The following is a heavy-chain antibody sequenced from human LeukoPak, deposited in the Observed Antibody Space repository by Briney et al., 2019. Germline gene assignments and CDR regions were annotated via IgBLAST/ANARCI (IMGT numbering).Heavy chain of an antibody. J-gene: IGHJ4*02. D-gene: IGHD6-19*01. CDR2: ISGSGGST. Sequence: GGSLRLSCAASGFTFSSYATSWVRQAPGKGLEWVSAISGSGGSTYYADSVKGRFTISRDNSKNTLYLQMNSLRAEDTAVYYCAKGYSSGWSGFSAFDYWGQGTLVTVSS. CDR1: GFTFSSYA. V-gene: IGHV3-23*01. CDR3: AKGYSSGWSGFSAFDY.